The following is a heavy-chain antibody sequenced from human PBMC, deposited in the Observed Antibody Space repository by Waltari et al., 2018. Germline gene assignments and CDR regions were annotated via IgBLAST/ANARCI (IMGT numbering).Heavy chain of an antibody. D-gene: IGHD4-17*01. CDR1: GYSISSGYY. V-gene: IGHV4-38-2*01. CDR2: IYHSGST. J-gene: IGHJ4*02. CDR3: ARATVTTLDY. Sequence: QVQLQESGPGLVKPSETLSLTCAVSGYSISSGYYWGWIRQPPGKGLEWIGRIYHSGSTYYNPSLKSRVTISVDTSKNQFSLKLSSVTAADTAVYYCARATVTTLDYWGQGTLVTVSS.